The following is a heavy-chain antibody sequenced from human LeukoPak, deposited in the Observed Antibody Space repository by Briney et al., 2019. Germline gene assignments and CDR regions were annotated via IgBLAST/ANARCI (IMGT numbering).Heavy chain of an antibody. Sequence: SQTLSLTCTVSGGSVSSTAYFWSWIRQHPGKGLEWIGYIYYSGTTYYNPSLQSRVTISVDTSKNQFSLKLSSVTAADTAVYYCASTHKGAFDIWGQGTMVTVSS. J-gene: IGHJ3*02. V-gene: IGHV4-30-4*08. CDR3: ASTHKGAFDI. CDR1: GGSVSSTAYF. CDR2: IYYSGTT.